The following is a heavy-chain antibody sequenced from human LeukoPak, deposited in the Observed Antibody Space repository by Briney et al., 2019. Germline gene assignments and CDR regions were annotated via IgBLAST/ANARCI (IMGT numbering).Heavy chain of an antibody. Sequence: SETLSLTCAVYGGSFSGYYWSWIRQPPGKGLEWIGEINHSGSTNYNPSLKSRVTISADTSKNQFSLKLSSVTAADTAVYYCARARLLWFGELGMDVWGKGTTVTVSS. CDR2: INHSGST. CDR1: GGSFSGYY. J-gene: IGHJ6*04. V-gene: IGHV4-34*01. CDR3: ARARLLWFGELGMDV. D-gene: IGHD3-10*01.